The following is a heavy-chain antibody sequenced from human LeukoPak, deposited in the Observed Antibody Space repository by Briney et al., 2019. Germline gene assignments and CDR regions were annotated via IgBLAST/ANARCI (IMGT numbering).Heavy chain of an antibody. CDR2: IWYDGSNK. Sequence: GGSLRLSCAASGFTFSSYGMHWVRQAPGKGLEWVAVIWYDGSNKYYADSVKGRFTISRDNSKNTLYLQINSLRAEDTAVYYCAGGDRIAAAGKGVDYWGQGTLVTVSS. V-gene: IGHV3-33*01. CDR1: GFTFSSYG. CDR3: AGGDRIAAAGKGVDY. J-gene: IGHJ4*02. D-gene: IGHD6-13*01.